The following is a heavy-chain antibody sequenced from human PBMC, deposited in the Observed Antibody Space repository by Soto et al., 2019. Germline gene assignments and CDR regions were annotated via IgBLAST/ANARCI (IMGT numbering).Heavy chain of an antibody. CDR3: ARSGRAAEPYYFDY. J-gene: IGHJ4*02. CDR2: IYYSGST. CDR1: GVSISSSSYY. V-gene: IGHV4-39*07. Sequence: ASETLSLTCTVSGVSISSSSYYWGWIRQPQGKGLEWIGNIYYSGSTNYTPSLKSRVTISVDTSKNQFSLKLSSVTAADTAVYYCARSGRAAEPYYFDYWGQGTLVTVSS. D-gene: IGHD6-13*01.